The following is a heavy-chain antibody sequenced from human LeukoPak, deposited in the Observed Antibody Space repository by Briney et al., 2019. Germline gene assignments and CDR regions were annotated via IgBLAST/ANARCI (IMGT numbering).Heavy chain of an antibody. V-gene: IGHV3-30*04. CDR1: GFTFSSYA. J-gene: IGHJ4*02. Sequence: PGGSLRLSCAASGFTFSSYAMHCVRQAPGKGLEWVAVISYDGSNKYYADSVKGRFTISRDNSKNTLYLQMNSLRAEDTAVYYCALYDFWSGITGYWGQGTLVTVSS. CDR3: ALYDFWSGITGY. CDR2: ISYDGSNK. D-gene: IGHD3-3*01.